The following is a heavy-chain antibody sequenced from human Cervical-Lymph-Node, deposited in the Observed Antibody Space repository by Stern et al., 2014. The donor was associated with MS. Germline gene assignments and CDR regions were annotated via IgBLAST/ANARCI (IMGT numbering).Heavy chain of an antibody. J-gene: IGHJ4*02. CDR3: ARNRGLEGIMRD. V-gene: IGHV1-69*01. Sequence: QVQLVQSRAEVKKPGSSVKVSCKASGGTFATYGFSWVRQAPGQGLEWMGGIIPIFGTANYAQKFQGKITITADEATSTSYMELTSLASEDTAVYYCARNRGLEGIMRDWGQGTLVTVSS. CDR2: IIPIFGTA. CDR1: GGTFATYG. D-gene: IGHD3-16*01.